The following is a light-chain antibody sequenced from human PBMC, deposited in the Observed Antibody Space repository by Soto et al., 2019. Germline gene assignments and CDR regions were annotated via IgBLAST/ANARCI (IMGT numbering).Light chain of an antibody. CDR2: GAS. CDR1: QSIYSKY. J-gene: IGKJ1*01. CDR3: QQYGSSPQT. V-gene: IGKV3-20*01. Sequence: EFVLTQSPGTLSLSPGERATLSCRASQSIYSKYLGWYQKKPGQAPRLVIYGASFRATGIPDRFSGSGSGTDFTLTISRLEPEDFAVYYCQQYGSSPQTFGQGTKVDIK.